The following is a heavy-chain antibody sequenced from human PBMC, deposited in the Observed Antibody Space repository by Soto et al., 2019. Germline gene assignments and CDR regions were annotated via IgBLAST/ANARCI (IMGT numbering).Heavy chain of an antibody. Sequence: SETLSLTCTVSGGSVSSGSYYWSWIRQPPGKGLEWIGYISYSGSTNYNPSLKSRVTISVDTSKNQFSLKLSSVTAADTAVYYCARVPHLLYSYGNYFDYWGQGTLVTVSS. V-gene: IGHV4-61*01. CDR1: GGSVSSGSYY. D-gene: IGHD5-18*01. CDR2: ISYSGST. CDR3: ARVPHLLYSYGNYFDY. J-gene: IGHJ4*02.